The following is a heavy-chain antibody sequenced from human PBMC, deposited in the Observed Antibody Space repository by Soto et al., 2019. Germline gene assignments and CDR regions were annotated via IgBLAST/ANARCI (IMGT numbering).Heavy chain of an antibody. V-gene: IGHV1-69*08. D-gene: IGHD3-22*01. CDR3: ARDPDDYDRESYYYYCGMHV. CDR2: IIPILGIA. J-gene: IGHJ6*02. Sequence: QVQLVQSGAEVKKPGSSVKVSCKASGGTFSSYTISWVRQAPGQGLEWMGRIIPILGIANYAQKFQGRVTMTSDKSTSTAYRELRSLRYEAKAVYYCARDPDDYDRESYYYYCGMHVWGQGTTVTVSS. CDR1: GGTFSSYT.